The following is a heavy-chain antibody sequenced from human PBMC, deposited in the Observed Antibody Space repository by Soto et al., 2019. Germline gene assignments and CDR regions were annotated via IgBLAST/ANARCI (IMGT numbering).Heavy chain of an antibody. CDR2: IYYSGST. J-gene: IGHJ5*02. Sequence: QLQLQESGPGLVKPSETLSLTCTVSGGSISSSSYYWGWIRQPPGKGLEWIGSIYYSGSTYYNPSLKSRVTISGDTSKNQFSLKLSSVTAADTAVYYCARYRGFVRNWFDPWAQGTLVTVSS. CDR3: ARYRGFVRNWFDP. CDR1: GGSISSSSYY. D-gene: IGHD6-6*01. V-gene: IGHV4-39*01.